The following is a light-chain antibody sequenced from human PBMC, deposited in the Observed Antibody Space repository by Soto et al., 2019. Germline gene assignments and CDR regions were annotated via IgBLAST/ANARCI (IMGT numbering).Light chain of an antibody. Sequence: EIVLTQSPATLSLSPGERATLSCRASQSVSSYLAWYQHKPGLAPRLLIYDVSNRATGVPARFSGSGSGTDFTLTISSLEPEDFAVYYCQHRSNWPPYTFGQGTKLEIK. CDR3: QHRSNWPPYT. J-gene: IGKJ2*01. CDR2: DVS. V-gene: IGKV3-11*01. CDR1: QSVSSY.